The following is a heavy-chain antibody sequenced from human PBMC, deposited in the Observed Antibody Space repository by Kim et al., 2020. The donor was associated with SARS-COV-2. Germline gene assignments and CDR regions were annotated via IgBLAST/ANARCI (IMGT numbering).Heavy chain of an antibody. D-gene: IGHD6-13*01. V-gene: IGHV1-3*01. J-gene: IGHJ4*02. CDR1: GYSFTNYS. CDR3: ARASSLYSSSVGDY. CDR2: INAGNGYT. Sequence: ASVKVSCKASGYSFTNYSMHWVRQAPGQRLEWMGWINAGNGYTRYSQKFQGSVTITTDTSASTAYMELRSLRSEDTAVYYCARASSLYSSSVGDYWGQGTLITVSS.